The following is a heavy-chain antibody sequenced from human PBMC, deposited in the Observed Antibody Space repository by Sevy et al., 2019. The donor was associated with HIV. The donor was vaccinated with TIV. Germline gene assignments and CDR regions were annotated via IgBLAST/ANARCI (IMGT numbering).Heavy chain of an antibody. Sequence: EGSLRLSCAASGFTFSDYTIHWVRQAPGKGLEWVAVISYEGSRTSYADSVKGRFTISRDNSKNTLFLQMNSLRVADTAVYYCTRVRGLSGWFDSWGQGTLVTVSS. J-gene: IGHJ5*01. V-gene: IGHV3-30*04. CDR2: ISYEGSRT. CDR1: GFTFSDYT. CDR3: TRVRGLSGWFDS. D-gene: IGHD3-10*01.